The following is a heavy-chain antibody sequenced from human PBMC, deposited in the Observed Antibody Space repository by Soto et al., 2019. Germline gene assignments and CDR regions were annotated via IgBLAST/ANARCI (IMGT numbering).Heavy chain of an antibody. CDR1: GFIFGNYW. D-gene: IGHD3-9*01. V-gene: IGHV3-74*01. CDR2: IKSGEVGI. CDR3: ARGGADILTGPLDY. J-gene: IGHJ4*02. Sequence: EVQLVESGGGLVQPGGSLRLSCVASGFIFGNYWMHWVRQAPGKGLVWVSRIKSGEVGISYADSVKGHFTISRDNAKNTLYLQMNSLRVEDTAVYYCARGGADILTGPLDYWGQGTLVTVSS.